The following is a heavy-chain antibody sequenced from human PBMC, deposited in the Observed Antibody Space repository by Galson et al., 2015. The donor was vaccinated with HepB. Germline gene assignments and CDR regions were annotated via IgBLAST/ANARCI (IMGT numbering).Heavy chain of an antibody. V-gene: IGHV1-69*10. CDR3: ARHSGSYSIDY. CDR1: GGTFSSYA. J-gene: IGHJ4*02. D-gene: IGHD1-26*01. CDR2: IIPILGIA. Sequence: VKVSCKASGGTFSSYAISWVRQAPGQGLEWMGRIIPILGIANYAQKFQGRVTITADKSTSTAYMELSSLRSEDTAVYYCARHSGSYSIDYWGQGTLVTVSS.